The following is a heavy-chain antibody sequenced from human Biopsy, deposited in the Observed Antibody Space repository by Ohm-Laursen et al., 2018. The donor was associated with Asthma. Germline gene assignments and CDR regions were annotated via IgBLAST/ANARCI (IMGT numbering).Heavy chain of an antibody. Sequence: GSLRLSCAASGFTFGNFWMSWGRQTPGKGLEWVANIKHDGSEKNHVDSLKGRFTISRDNAKNSLYLQMNSLRAEDTAVYYCARTFHFWSPYHAEHYQLWGQGTLVTGSS. CDR3: ARTFHFWSPYHAEHYQL. D-gene: IGHD3-3*02. V-gene: IGHV3-7*01. CDR1: GFTFGNFW. J-gene: IGHJ1*01. CDR2: IKHDGSEK.